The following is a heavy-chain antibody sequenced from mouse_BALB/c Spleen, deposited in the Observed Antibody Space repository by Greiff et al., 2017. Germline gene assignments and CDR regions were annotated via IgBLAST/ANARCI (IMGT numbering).Heavy chain of an antibody. J-gene: IGHJ3*01. CDR1: GYTFTDYY. V-gene: IGHV1-84*02. D-gene: IGHD2-14*01. CDR2: IYPGSGNT. Sequence: QVQLQQSGPELVKPGASVKISCTASGYTFTDYYLHWVQQKPGQGLEWIGWIYPGSGNTKYNEKFKGKATLTVDTSSSTAYMQLSSLTSEDTAVYCCARSPYYRPFAYWGQGTLVTVSA. CDR3: ARSPYYRPFAY.